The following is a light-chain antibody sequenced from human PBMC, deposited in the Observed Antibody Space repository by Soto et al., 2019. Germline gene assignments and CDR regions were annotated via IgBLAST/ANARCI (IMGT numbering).Light chain of an antibody. CDR3: AQRSNRPRP. V-gene: IGKV3-11*01. J-gene: IGKJ1*01. CDR1: QSVSSY. CDR2: DAS. Sequence: SRGTVSLTKGERATLSCRASQSVSSYLAWYQQKPGQAPRLLIYDASNRATGIPARFSGSGSGTDFTLTISSLEPEDFTVYYCAQRSNRPRPFGHGTMVDI.